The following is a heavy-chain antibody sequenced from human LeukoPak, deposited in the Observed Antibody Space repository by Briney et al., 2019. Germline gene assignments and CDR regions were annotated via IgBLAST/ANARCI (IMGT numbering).Heavy chain of an antibody. V-gene: IGHV3-23*01. Sequence: GGSLRLSCAASGFTFSSYAMSWVRQAPGKGLERVSAISTSGSSTYYADSVKGRFTISRDNSKNTLYLQMNSLRADDTAVYYCARGFYGDYVWGQGTLVTVSS. CDR1: GFTFSSYA. D-gene: IGHD4-17*01. CDR3: ARGFYGDYV. CDR2: ISTSGSST. J-gene: IGHJ4*02.